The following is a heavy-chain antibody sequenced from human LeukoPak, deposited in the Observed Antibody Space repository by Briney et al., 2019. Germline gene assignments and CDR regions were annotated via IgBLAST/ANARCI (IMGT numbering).Heavy chain of an antibody. CDR2: IKPDGTTK. Sequence: GGSLRLSCAASEFPFGSYSMTWVRQAPGKGLEWVANIKPDGTTKFYVDSVKGRFTISRDNALNSLYLQMNSLRAEDTAIYYCARSIPYGTTWYGRSDYWGQGTLVTVSS. V-gene: IGHV3-7*03. D-gene: IGHD6-13*01. CDR3: ARSIPYGTTWYGRSDY. J-gene: IGHJ4*02. CDR1: EFPFGSYS.